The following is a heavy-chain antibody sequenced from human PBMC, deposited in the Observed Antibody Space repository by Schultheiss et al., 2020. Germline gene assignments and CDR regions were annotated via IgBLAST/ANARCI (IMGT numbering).Heavy chain of an antibody. V-gene: IGHV5-10-1*01. Sequence: GGSLRLSCKGSGYSFTNYWITWVRQMPGKGLEWMGRIDPSDSYTNYSPSFQGHVTISPDKSISTAYLQWSSLKASDTAMYFCARLARGGGSGSYDYWGQGTPVTVSS. CDR2: IDPSDSYT. CDR1: GYSFTNYW. J-gene: IGHJ4*02. CDR3: ARLARGGGSGSYDY. D-gene: IGHD3-10*01.